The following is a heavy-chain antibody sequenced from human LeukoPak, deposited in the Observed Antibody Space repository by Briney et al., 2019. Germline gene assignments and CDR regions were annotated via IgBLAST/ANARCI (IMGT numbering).Heavy chain of an antibody. Sequence: GGSLRLSCAASGFTFNRNAISWVRQAPGKGLEWVSVIYSGGSTYYADSVKGRFTISRDNSKNTLYLQMNSLRAEDTAVYYCARSESDSSGYSAYYFDYWGQGTLVTVSS. J-gene: IGHJ4*02. V-gene: IGHV3-66*02. D-gene: IGHD3-22*01. CDR3: ARSESDSSGYSAYYFDY. CDR1: GFTFNRNA. CDR2: IYSGGST.